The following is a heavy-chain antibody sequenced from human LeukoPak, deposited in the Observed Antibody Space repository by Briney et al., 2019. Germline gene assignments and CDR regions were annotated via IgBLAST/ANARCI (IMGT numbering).Heavy chain of an antibody. J-gene: IGHJ4*02. D-gene: IGHD3-22*01. CDR3: ARAAYDSSGYLTL. V-gene: IGHV3-33*01. Sequence: GSLRLSCAASGFTFSSYGMHWVRQAPGKGLEWGAVIWYDGGNKYYADSVKGRFTISRDNSKNMLYLQLNSLRAEDSAVYRCARAAYDSSGYLTLWGQGTLVTVSS. CDR2: IWYDGGNK. CDR1: GFTFSSYG.